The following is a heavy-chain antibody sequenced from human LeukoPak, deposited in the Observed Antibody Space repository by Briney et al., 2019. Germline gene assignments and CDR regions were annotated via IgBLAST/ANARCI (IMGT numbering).Heavy chain of an antibody. Sequence: GESLTICRQGSGYMFKRSWIGWVRQMPGKGLEWMGIIYIADSDTRYSPSFQGQVTISADKATSTAYLQWSSLKASDTAIYYCAKQKYCSGHTCFQDYDAFEIWRQGTMVSVSS. J-gene: IGHJ3*02. D-gene: IGHD2-15*01. CDR1: GYMFKRSW. CDR2: IYIADSDT. CDR3: AKQKYCSGHTCFQDYDAFEI. V-gene: IGHV5-51*01.